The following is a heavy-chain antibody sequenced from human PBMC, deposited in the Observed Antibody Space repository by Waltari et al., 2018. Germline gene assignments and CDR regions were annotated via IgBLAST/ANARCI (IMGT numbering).Heavy chain of an antibody. D-gene: IGHD2-15*01. CDR2: IIPIFGTA. Sequence: VQLVQSGAEVKKPGESLKISCKGSGYSFTSYWIGWVRQMPGKGLEWMGIIPIFGTANYAQKFQGRVTITTDESTSTAYMELSSLRSEDTAVYYCAISVVADAFDIWGQGTMVIVSS. CDR3: AISVVADAFDI. V-gene: IGHV1-69*01. CDR1: GYSFTSYW. J-gene: IGHJ3*02.